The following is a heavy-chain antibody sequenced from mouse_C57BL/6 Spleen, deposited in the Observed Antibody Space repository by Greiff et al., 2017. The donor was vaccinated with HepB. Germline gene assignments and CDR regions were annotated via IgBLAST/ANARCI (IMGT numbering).Heavy chain of an antibody. Sequence: VQLQQPGAELVRPGSSVKLSCKASGYTFTSYWMHWVKQRPIQGLEWIGNIDPSDSETHYNQKFKDKATLTVDKSSSTAYMQLSSLTSEDSAVYYCARGGYYYYGSSYAMDYWGQGTSVTVSS. CDR3: ARGGYYYYGSSYAMDY. D-gene: IGHD1-1*01. V-gene: IGHV1-52*01. J-gene: IGHJ4*01. CDR2: IDPSDSET. CDR1: GYTFTSYW.